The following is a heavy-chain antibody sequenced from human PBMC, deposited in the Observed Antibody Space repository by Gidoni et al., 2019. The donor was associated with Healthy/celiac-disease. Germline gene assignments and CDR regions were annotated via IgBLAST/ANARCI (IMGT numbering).Heavy chain of an antibody. CDR3: ASPEGIVGATTGAFDI. J-gene: IGHJ3*02. CDR1: GFTFSSYR. V-gene: IGHV3-21*01. D-gene: IGHD1-26*01. Sequence: EVQRVESGGGLVKPGGSLRLYGAASGFTFSSYRMNWVRQAPGKGLAWVSSISSSSSYIYYADSVKGRFTISRDNAKNSLYLQMNSLRAEDTAVYYCASPEGIVGATTGAFDIWGQGTMVTVSS. CDR2: ISSSSSYI.